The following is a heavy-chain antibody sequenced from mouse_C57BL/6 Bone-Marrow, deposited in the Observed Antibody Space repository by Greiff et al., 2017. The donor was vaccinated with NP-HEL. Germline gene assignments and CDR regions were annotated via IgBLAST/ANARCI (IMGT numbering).Heavy chain of an antibody. J-gene: IGHJ2*01. CDR1: GYTFTSYW. Sequence: QVQLQQPGAELVMPGASVKLSCKASGYTFTSYWMHWVKQRPGQGLEWIGEIDPSDSYTNYNQKFKGKSTLTVDKSSSTTYMQLSSLTSEDSAVYYCAVRYHWGQGTTLTVSS. CDR2: IDPSDSYT. V-gene: IGHV1-69*01. CDR3: AVRYH. D-gene: IGHD1-1*01.